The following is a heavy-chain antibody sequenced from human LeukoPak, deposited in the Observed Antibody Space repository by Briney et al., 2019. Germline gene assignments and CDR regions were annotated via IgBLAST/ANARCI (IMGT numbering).Heavy chain of an antibody. CDR2: FDPEDGET. CDR3: ATDGSGSYYNVRGYGMDV. D-gene: IGHD3-10*01. Sequence: GASVKVSCKVSGYTLTELSMHWVRQALGKGLEWMGGFDPEDGETIYAQKFQGRVTMTEDTSTDTAYMELSSLRSEDTAVYYCATDGSGSYYNVRGYGMDVWGQGTTVTVSS. V-gene: IGHV1-24*01. J-gene: IGHJ6*02. CDR1: GYTLTELS.